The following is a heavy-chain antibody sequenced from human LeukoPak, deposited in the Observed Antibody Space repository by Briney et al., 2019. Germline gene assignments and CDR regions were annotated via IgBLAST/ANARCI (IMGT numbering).Heavy chain of an antibody. D-gene: IGHD6-19*01. Sequence: GRSLRLSCAASGFTFSSYAMHWVRQAPGKGLEWVAVISYDGSNKYYADSVKGRFTISRDNSKNTLYLQMNSLRAEDTAVYYCARDRRSHSVAGTGYFQHWGQGTLVTVSS. V-gene: IGHV3-30-3*01. CDR3: ARDRRSHSVAGTGYFQH. CDR1: GFTFSSYA. J-gene: IGHJ1*01. CDR2: ISYDGSNK.